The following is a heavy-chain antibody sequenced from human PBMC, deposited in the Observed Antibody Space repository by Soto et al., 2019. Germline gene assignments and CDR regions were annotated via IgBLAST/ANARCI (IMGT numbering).Heavy chain of an antibody. CDR3: ARDRQDYYGRSGYYYDY. CDR2: IYSTGRS. Sequence: ATLSLTCAVSGDSITNYYWSWIRQPSGKGLEWIGHIYSTGRSDYSASLKSRVTMSVDTSKNQFSLKLTSLTAADTAVYYCARDRQDYYGRSGYYYDYWGQGTLVTVSS. J-gene: IGHJ4*02. V-gene: IGHV4-4*07. D-gene: IGHD3-22*01. CDR1: GDSITNYY.